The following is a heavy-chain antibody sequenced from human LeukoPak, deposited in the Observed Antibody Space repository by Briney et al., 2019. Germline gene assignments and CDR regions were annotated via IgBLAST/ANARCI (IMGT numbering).Heavy chain of an antibody. D-gene: IGHD3-16*01. CDR3: ARDYNVWGSKAHFDY. CDR1: GFTFSSYA. V-gene: IGHV3-30*04. J-gene: IGHJ4*02. Sequence: GGSLRLSCAASGFTFSSYAMHWVRQAPGRGLEWVAVISYDGSNKYYADSAKGRFTISRDNSKNTLYLQMNSLRAEDTAVYYCARDYNVWGSKAHFDYWGQGTLVTVSS. CDR2: ISYDGSNK.